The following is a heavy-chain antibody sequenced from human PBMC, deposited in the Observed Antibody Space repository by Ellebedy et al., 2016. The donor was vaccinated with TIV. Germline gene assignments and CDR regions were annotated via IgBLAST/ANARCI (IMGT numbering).Heavy chain of an antibody. CDR2: LNPSTGGT. CDR1: GYTFTTYY. CDR3: ARARYYDSSGYFEY. J-gene: IGHJ4*02. V-gene: IGHV1-46*01. D-gene: IGHD3-22*01. Sequence: ASVKVSCKASGYTFTTYYIHWVRQAPGQGLEWVGTLNPSTGGTSYAQKFQGRVTLTRDTSISTAYMELSRLRSEDTALYHCARARYYDSSGYFEYWGQGTLVTVSS.